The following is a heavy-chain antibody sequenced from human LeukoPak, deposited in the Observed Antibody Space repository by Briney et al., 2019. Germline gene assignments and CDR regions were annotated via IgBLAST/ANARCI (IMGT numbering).Heavy chain of an antibody. CDR3: ARDALRSSSSHFDC. J-gene: IGHJ4*02. CDR2: ISSSSSYI. CDR1: GFTFSSYS. Sequence: PGGSLRLSCAASGFTFSSYSMNWVRQAPGKGLEWVSPISSSSSYIYYADSVKGRFTISRDNAKNSLYLQMNSLRAEDTAVYYCARDALRSSSSHFDCWGQGTLVTVSS. V-gene: IGHV3-21*01. D-gene: IGHD6-6*01.